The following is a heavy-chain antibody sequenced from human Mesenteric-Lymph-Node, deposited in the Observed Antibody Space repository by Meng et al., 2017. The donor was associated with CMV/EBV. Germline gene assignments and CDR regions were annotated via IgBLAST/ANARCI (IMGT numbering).Heavy chain of an antibody. V-gene: IGHV3-49*04. CDR1: GFNVGDYT. CDR2: IRSKAYGGTT. CDR3: TRDYY. J-gene: IGHJ4*02. Sequence: GESLKISCTTSGFNVGDYTMSWVRQAPGKGLEWVGFIRSKAYGGTTEYAASVKGRFTISRDDSKSIAYLQMNSLKTEDTAVYYCTRDYYWGQGTLVTVSS.